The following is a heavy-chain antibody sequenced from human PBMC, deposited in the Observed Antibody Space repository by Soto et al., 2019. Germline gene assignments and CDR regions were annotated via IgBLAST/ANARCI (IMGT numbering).Heavy chain of an antibody. D-gene: IGHD5-12*01. CDR1: GFTFTSSA. CDR2: IVVGSGNT. J-gene: IGHJ4*02. Sequence: GASVKVSCKASGFTFTSSAVQWVRQARGQRLEWIGWIVVGSGNTNYAQKFQERVTITRDMSTSTAYMELSSLRSEDTAVYYCAAGTVATSDFDYWGQGTLVTVSS. V-gene: IGHV1-58*01. CDR3: AAGTVATSDFDY.